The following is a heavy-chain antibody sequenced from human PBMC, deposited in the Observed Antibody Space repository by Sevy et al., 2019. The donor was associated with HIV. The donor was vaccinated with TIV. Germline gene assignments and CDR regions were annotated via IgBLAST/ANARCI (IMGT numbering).Heavy chain of an antibody. CDR3: AKDLPTNRNSGTYYDY. V-gene: IGHV3-23*01. CDR1: GYTFSNYV. Sequence: GGSLRLSCAASGYTFSNYVMTWVRHSPGKGLEWVASIRGSGDRTFYADSVKGRFTISRDNCKNTLYLQMNSLRAEDTAVYYCAKDLPTNRNSGTYYDYWGQGTLVTVSS. J-gene: IGHJ4*02. D-gene: IGHD1-26*01. CDR2: IRGSGDRT.